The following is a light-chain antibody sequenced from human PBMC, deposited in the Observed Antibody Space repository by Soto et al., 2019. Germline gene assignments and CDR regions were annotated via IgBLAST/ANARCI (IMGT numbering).Light chain of an antibody. V-gene: IGKV1-5*01. CDR3: QQYNSYPYT. CDR1: QSISAW. J-gene: IGKJ2*01. CDR2: DAS. Sequence: DIQMTQSPSTLSASVGDRVTITCRASQSISAWLAWYRQKPGKAPKLLIYDASSIESGVPSRFSGSGSGTEFTLTISSLQPDDFATYYCQQYNSYPYTFGQGTKLEIK.